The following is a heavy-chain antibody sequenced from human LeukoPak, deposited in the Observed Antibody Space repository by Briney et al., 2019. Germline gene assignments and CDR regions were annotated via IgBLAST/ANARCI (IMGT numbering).Heavy chain of an antibody. V-gene: IGHV1-18*01. D-gene: IGHD5-24*01. J-gene: IGHJ6*03. CDR2: ISAYNGNT. Sequence: GASVKVSCKASGYTFTSYGISWVRQAPGQGLEWMGWISAYNGNTNYAQKLQGRVTMTTDTSTSTAYMELRSLRSDDTAVYYCAREMADYYYYYYMDIWGKGTTVTVSS. CDR3: AREMADYYYYYYMDI. CDR1: GYTFTSYG.